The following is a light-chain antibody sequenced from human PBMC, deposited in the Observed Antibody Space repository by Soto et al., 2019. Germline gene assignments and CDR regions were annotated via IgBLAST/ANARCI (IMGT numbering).Light chain of an antibody. J-gene: IGLJ2*01. V-gene: IGLV2-14*01. Sequence: QSVLTQPASVSGSPGQSITISCTGTNSDVGGDNFVSWYQQYPGKAPKLMIYKVSNRPSGVSNRFSGSKSGNTASLTISGLQAEDEADYYCSSYTSSTSFEVFGGGTKLTVL. CDR2: KVS. CDR1: NSDVGGDNF. CDR3: SSYTSSTSFEV.